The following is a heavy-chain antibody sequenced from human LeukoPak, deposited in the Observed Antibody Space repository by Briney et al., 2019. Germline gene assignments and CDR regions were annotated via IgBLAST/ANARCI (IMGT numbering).Heavy chain of an antibody. CDR1: GFTFSSYW. CDR2: IKQDGSEK. CDR3: ARVTAAAGYYFDY. D-gene: IGHD6-13*01. J-gene: IGHJ4*02. Sequence: GGSLRLSCAASGFTFSSYWMSWVRQAPGKGREGVANIKQDGSEKYYVDSVKGRFTISRDNARNSLYLQMNSLRAEDTAVYYCARVTAAAGYYFDYWGQGTLVTVSS. V-gene: IGHV3-7*01.